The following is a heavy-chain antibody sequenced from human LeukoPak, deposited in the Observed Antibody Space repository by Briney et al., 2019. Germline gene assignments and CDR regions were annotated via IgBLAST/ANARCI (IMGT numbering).Heavy chain of an antibody. CDR3: ARDSSPDY. CDR2: ISSSSSTI. CDR1: GFTFNTYS. V-gene: IGHV3-48*01. D-gene: IGHD6-13*01. Sequence: GGSLRLSCAASGFTFNTYSMNWVRQAPGKGLEWVSYISSSSSTIYHADSVKGRFTISRDNAKNSLYLQMNSLRAEDAAVYYCARDSSPDYWGQGTLVTVSS. J-gene: IGHJ4*02.